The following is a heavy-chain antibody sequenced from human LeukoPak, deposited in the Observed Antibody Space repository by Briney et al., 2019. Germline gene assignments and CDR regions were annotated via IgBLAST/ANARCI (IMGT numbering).Heavy chain of an antibody. Sequence: GGSLRLSCAASGFNFRTYTMHWVRQPPGMGLEWVSSISSSSNYIYYADSVKGRFTISRDNAKNSLYLQMTSLRAEDTAVYYCARAYSGWYFDYWGQGTPVTVSS. CDR3: ARAYSGWYFDY. CDR1: GFNFRTYT. V-gene: IGHV3-21*06. D-gene: IGHD6-19*01. CDR2: ISSSSNYI. J-gene: IGHJ4*02.